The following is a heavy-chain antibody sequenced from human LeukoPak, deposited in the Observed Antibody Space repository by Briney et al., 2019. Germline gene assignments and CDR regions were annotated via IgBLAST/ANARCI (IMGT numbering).Heavy chain of an antibody. CDR3: ARLRSGSSGAFDF. CDR2: IYYSGTT. Sequence: SETLSLTCTVSGDFISSYYWTWIRQPPGKGLEWIGYIYYSGTTNYNPSLNSRVTISLDTSKSQFSLRLSSVTAADTAVYYCARLRSGSSGAFDFWGQGTVVTVSS. J-gene: IGHJ3*01. V-gene: IGHV4-59*08. D-gene: IGHD6-25*01. CDR1: GDFISSYY.